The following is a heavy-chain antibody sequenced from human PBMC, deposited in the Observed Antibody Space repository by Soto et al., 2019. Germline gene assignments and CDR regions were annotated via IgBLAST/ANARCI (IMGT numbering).Heavy chain of an antibody. CDR3: ARDHYYNSGTYYIDS. V-gene: IGHV1-69*08. J-gene: IGHJ4*02. CDR1: GGSFSSYT. Sequence: QVQLVQSGGEVKMPGSSVKVSCKASGGSFSSYTFTWVRQAPGQGLEWMGKIIPLLSITNYAEEFQGRVTITADKPTSTAYMELSRLTFEDTAIYYCARDHYYNSGTYYIDSWGQGTLVTVSS. CDR2: IIPLLSIT. D-gene: IGHD3-10*01.